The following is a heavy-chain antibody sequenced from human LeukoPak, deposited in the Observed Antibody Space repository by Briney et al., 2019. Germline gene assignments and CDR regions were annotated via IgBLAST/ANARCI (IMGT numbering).Heavy chain of an antibody. V-gene: IGHV3-7*01. CDR1: GFTLSSYW. J-gene: IGHJ4*02. CDR3: ARAVNY. CDR2: IKPDGSEK. Sequence: GGSLRLSCAVSGFTLSSYWMSWVRQAPGKGLEWVANIKPDGSEKYYVDSVKGRFTISRDNAKNSLYLQMNSLRAEDTAIYYCARAVNYWGQGTLVTVSS.